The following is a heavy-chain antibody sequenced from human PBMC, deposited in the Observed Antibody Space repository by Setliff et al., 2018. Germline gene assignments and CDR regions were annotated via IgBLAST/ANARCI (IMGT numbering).Heavy chain of an antibody. CDR3: ARVSSSWYLDY. D-gene: IGHD6-13*01. Sequence: SETLSLTCAVYGGSFSTYYWIWIRQPPGKGLEWIGEINHSGSTNYNPSLKSRVTISVDTSKNQFSLKLSSVTAEDTAVYYCARVSSSWYLDYWGQGTLVTVSS. J-gene: IGHJ4*02. CDR2: INHSGST. V-gene: IGHV4-34*01. CDR1: GGSFSTYY.